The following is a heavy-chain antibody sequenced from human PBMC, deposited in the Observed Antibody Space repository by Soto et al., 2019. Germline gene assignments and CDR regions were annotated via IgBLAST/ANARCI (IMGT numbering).Heavy chain of an antibody. V-gene: IGHV4-34*01. J-gene: IGHJ6*02. D-gene: IGHD3-3*01. CDR3: ARRHFGVVIIPYYYYGMDV. CDR1: GGSFSGYY. Sequence: ALETLSLTCAVYGGSFSGYYWSWIRQPPGKGLEWIGEINHSGSTNYNPSLKSRVTISVDTSKNQFSLKLSSVTAADTAVYYCARRHFGVVIIPYYYYGMDVWGQGATVTVSS. CDR2: INHSGST.